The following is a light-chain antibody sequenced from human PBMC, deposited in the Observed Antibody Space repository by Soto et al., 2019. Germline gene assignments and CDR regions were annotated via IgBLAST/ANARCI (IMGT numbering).Light chain of an antibody. Sequence: EIVLTQSPATLSLSLGERATLSCRASQSVGTFFAWYQQKPGQAPRLLIYDASNRATGIPARFSGSGSGTDFTLTISSLEPEDFALYYCQQCYNWPQWTFGQGTKVDIK. J-gene: IGKJ1*01. CDR1: QSVGTF. CDR2: DAS. V-gene: IGKV3-11*01. CDR3: QQCYNWPQWT.